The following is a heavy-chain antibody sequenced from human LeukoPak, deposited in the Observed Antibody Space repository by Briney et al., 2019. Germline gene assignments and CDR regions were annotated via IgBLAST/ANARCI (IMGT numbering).Heavy chain of an antibody. CDR1: GYTFTSYG. V-gene: IGHV1-18*01. CDR2: ISAYNGNT. Sequence: GASVKVSCKASGYTFTSYGISWVRQAPGQGLEWMGWISAYNGNTNYAQKLQGRVTMTTDTSTSTVYMELRSLRSDDTAVYYCARDNMVRGVIVYWGQGTLVTVSS. CDR3: ARDNMVRGVIVY. D-gene: IGHD3-10*01. J-gene: IGHJ4*02.